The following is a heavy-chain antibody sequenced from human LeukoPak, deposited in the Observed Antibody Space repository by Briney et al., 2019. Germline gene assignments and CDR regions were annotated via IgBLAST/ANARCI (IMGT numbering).Heavy chain of an antibody. V-gene: IGHV3-30*18. D-gene: IGHD3-16*01. CDR3: AKDKSWVYYYGMDV. CDR1: GFTFSSYG. CDR2: ISYDGSNK. J-gene: IGHJ6*04. Sequence: GGSLRLSCAASGFTFSSYGMHWVRQAPGKGLEWVAVISYDGSNKYYADSVKGRFTISRDNSKNTLYLQMNSLRAEDTAVYYCAKDKSWVYYYGMDVWGKGTTVTVSS.